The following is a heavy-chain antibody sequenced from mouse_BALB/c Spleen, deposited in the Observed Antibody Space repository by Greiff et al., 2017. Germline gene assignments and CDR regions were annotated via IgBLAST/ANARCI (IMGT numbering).Heavy chain of an antibody. CDR2: ISYDGSN. Sequence: ESGPGLVKPSQSLSLTCSVTGYSITSGYYWNWIRQFPGNKLEWMGYISYDGSNNYNPSLKNRISITRDTSKNQFFLKLNSVTTEDTATYYCARRDDGYYVGFAYWGQGTLVTVSA. CDR1: GYSITSGYY. D-gene: IGHD2-3*01. CDR3: ARRDDGYYVGFAY. J-gene: IGHJ3*01. V-gene: IGHV3-6*02.